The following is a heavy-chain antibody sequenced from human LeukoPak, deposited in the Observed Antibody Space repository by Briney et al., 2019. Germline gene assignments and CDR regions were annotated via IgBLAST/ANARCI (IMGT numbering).Heavy chain of an antibody. CDR2: IYSGGST. D-gene: IGHD3-10*01. Sequence: PGGSLRLSCAASGFTVSSNYMSWVRQAPGKGLEWVSVIYSGGSTYYADSVKGRFTISRHNSKNTLYLQMNSLRAEDTDVYYCAREDRYGSGSFDYWGQGTLVTVSS. CDR1: GFTVSSNY. V-gene: IGHV3-53*04. CDR3: AREDRYGSGSFDY. J-gene: IGHJ4*02.